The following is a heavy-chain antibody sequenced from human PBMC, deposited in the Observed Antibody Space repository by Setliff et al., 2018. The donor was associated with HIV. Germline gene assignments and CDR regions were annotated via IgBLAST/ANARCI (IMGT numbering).Heavy chain of an antibody. Sequence: ASVKVSCKVSGYSLTELSIHWVRRAPGEGLEWMGGFDPEDDGTVYAEKFQGKVTMTTVTFTSTAYMGLRSLGSGGTAVYYGATDPVRGVNYYYYMDVWGKGTTVTVSS. D-gene: IGHD3-10*01. J-gene: IGHJ6*03. CDR1: GYSLTELS. CDR3: ATDPVRGVNYYYYMDV. CDR2: FDPEDDGT. V-gene: IGHV1-24*01.